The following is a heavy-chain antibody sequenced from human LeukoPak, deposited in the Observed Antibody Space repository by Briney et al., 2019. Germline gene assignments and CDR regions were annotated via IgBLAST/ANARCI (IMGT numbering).Heavy chain of an antibody. V-gene: IGHV3-48*03. J-gene: IGHJ6*03. CDR1: GFTFSSYE. D-gene: IGHD2-2*02. CDR3: ARGVPGYCSGTSCYKDYYYMDV. Sequence: GGSLRLSCAASGFTFSSYEMNWVRQAPGKGLEWVSYISSSGSTIYYADSVKGRFTTSRDNAKNSLYVQMNSLRAEDTAVYYCARGVPGYCSGTSCYKDYYYMDVWGKATTVTVSS. CDR2: ISSSGSTI.